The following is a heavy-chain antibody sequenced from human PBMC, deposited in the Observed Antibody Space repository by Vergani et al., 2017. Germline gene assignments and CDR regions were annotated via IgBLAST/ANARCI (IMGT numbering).Heavy chain of an antibody. V-gene: IGHV4-59*01. CDR3: ARDFGSGWADY. CDR1: GGSISSYY. Sequence: QVQLQESGPGLVKPSETLSLTCTVSGGSISSYYWSWIRQPPGKGLEWIGSIYYSGSTNYNPSLKSRVTISVDTSTNQFSLKLSSVTAADTAVYYCARDFGSGWADYWGQGTLVTVSS. D-gene: IGHD6-19*01. J-gene: IGHJ4*02. CDR2: IYYSGST.